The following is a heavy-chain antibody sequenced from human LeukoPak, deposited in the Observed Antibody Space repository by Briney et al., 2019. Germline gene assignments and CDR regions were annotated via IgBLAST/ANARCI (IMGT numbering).Heavy chain of an antibody. CDR2: IIPIFGTA. Sequence: ASVKVSCKASGGTFSSYAISWVRQAPGQGLEWMGGIIPIFGTANYAQKFQGRVTITADESTSTAYMELSSLKSEDTAVYYCARVVYCSSTSCYGVQWFDPWGQGTLITVSS. CDR3: ARVVYCSSTSCYGVQWFDP. J-gene: IGHJ5*02. V-gene: IGHV1-69*13. D-gene: IGHD2-2*01. CDR1: GGTFSSYA.